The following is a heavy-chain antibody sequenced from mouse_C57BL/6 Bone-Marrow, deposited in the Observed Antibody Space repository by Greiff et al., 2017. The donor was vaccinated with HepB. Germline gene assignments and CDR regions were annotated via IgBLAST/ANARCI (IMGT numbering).Heavy chain of an antibody. V-gene: IGHV14-4*01. CDR2: IDPENGDT. Sequence: EVKLMESGAELVRPGASVKLSCTASGFNIKDDYMHWVKQRPEQGLEWIGWIDPENGDTEYASKFQGKATITADTSSNTAYLQLSSLTSEDTAVYYCTTPPYGSRRTWFAYWGQGTLVTVSA. CDR1: GFNIKDDY. J-gene: IGHJ3*01. D-gene: IGHD1-1*01. CDR3: TTPPYGSRRTWFAY.